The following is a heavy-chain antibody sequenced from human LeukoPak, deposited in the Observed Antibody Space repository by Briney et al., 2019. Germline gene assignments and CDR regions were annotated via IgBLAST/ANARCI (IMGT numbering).Heavy chain of an antibody. V-gene: IGHV3-23*01. CDR3: AKERGGSTSVNDY. J-gene: IGHJ4*02. Sequence: GGSLRLSCAASGFTFSTYAMSWVRQAPGKGLEWVSAISGSGGSTYYADSAKGRFTISRDNSKNTLYLQMNSLRAEDTAVYYCAKERGGSTSVNDYWGQGTLVTVSS. CDR1: GFTFSTYA. D-gene: IGHD2-2*01. CDR2: ISGSGGST.